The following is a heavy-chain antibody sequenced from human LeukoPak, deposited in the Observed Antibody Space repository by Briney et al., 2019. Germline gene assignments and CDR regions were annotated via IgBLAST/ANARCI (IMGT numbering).Heavy chain of an antibody. CDR3: AKADYGDPRGYFDY. J-gene: IGHJ4*02. Sequence: GGSLRLSCAASGFTFSSYGMHWVREAPGRGLEWVAFIRYDGSNKYYADSVKGRFTISRDNSKNTLYLQMNSLRAEDTAVYYCAKADYGDPRGYFDYWGQGTLVTVSS. D-gene: IGHD4-17*01. V-gene: IGHV3-30*02. CDR1: GFTFSSYG. CDR2: IRYDGSNK.